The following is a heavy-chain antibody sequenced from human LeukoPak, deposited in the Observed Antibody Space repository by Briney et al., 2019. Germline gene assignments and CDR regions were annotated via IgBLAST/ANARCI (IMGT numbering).Heavy chain of an antibody. CDR1: GGSISSGDYY. CDR2: IYYSGST. D-gene: IGHD4-17*01. J-gene: IGHJ4*02. CDR3: ARLTVTEHFDY. V-gene: IGHV4-30-4*08. Sequence: PSQTLSLTCTVSGGSISSGDYYWSWIRQPPGKGLEWIGYIYYSGSTYYNPSLKSRVIISVDTSKNQFSLKLSSVTAADTAVYYCARLTVTEHFDYWGQGTLVTVSS.